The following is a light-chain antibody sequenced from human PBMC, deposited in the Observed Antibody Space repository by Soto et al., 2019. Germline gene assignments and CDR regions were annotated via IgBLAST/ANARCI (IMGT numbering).Light chain of an antibody. Sequence: QSVLTQPPSASGSPGQSVTISCTGTSSDVGGYNYVSWYQQHPGKAPKLMISEVSKRPSGVPDRFSGSKSGNTASLTVSGLRAEDEADYYCSSYAGSNNTYVFGTGTKLTVL. CDR2: EVS. CDR1: SSDVGGYNY. CDR3: SSYAGSNNTYV. V-gene: IGLV2-8*01. J-gene: IGLJ1*01.